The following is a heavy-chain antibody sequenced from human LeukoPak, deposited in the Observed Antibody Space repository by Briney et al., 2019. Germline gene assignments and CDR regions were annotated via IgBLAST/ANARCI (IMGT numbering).Heavy chain of an antibody. J-gene: IGHJ4*02. Sequence: SETLSLTCTVSGGSINSFFWSWIRQPPGKGLEWIGYIYHSGSTYYNPSLKSRVTTSVDRSKNQFSLKLSSVTAADTAVYYCARGTSSWYRGLDYWGQGTLVTVSS. CDR1: GGSINSFF. V-gene: IGHV4-30-2*01. D-gene: IGHD6-13*01. CDR3: ARGTSSWYRGLDY. CDR2: IYHSGST.